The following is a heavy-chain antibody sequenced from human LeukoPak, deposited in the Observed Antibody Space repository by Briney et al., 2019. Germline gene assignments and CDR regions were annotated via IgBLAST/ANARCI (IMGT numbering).Heavy chain of an antibody. CDR3: AKSPYIASHIDFDY. V-gene: IGHV3-23*01. J-gene: IGHJ4*02. CDR2: VSGSGDST. Sequence: GGSLRLSCAASGFTFSSYAMSWVRQAPGKGLEWVSTVSGSGDSTSYADCVKGRFTISRDNSKSTLYLQMNSLRAEDTAVYYCAKSPYIASHIDFDYWGQGTLVTVSS. D-gene: IGHD3-16*01. CDR1: GFTFSSYA.